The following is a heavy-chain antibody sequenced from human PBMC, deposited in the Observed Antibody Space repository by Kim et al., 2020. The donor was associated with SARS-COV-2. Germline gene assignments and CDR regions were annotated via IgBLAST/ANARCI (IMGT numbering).Heavy chain of an antibody. CDR2: IIPIFGTA. CDR1: GGTFSSYA. D-gene: IGHD2-2*01. J-gene: IGHJ6*02. Sequence: SVKVSCKASGGTFSSYAISWVRQAPGQGLEWMGGIIPIFGTANYAQKFQGRVTITADKSTSTAYMELSSLRSEDTAVYYCAREVCSSTSCYPWGPGPARYYYYGMDVWGQGTTVTVSS. V-gene: IGHV1-69*06. CDR3: AREVCSSTSCYPWGPGPARYYYYGMDV.